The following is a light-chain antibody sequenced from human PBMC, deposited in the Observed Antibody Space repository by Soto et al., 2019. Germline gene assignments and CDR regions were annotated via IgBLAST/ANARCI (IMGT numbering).Light chain of an antibody. CDR1: SSDVGGYDY. J-gene: IGLJ1*01. Sequence: QSVLTQPASVSGSPGQSITISCTGTSSDVGGYDYVSWYQQLPGKAPKLLIYDVNNRPSGVSHRFSGSKSGNTASLTISGLQAEDEADYYCSSYTGSSTFVFGTGTKVT. V-gene: IGLV2-14*01. CDR3: SSYTGSSTFV. CDR2: DVN.